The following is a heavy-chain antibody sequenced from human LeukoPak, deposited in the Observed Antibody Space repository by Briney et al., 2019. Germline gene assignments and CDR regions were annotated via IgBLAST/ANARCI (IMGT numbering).Heavy chain of an antibody. Sequence: SETLSLTCTVSGGSISSYYWSWIRQPPGKGLEWIGHIYNSGSTNYNPSLKSRVTISVDTSKNQFSLKLSSVTAADTAVYYCAKGRDRYSKIDYWGQGTLVTVSS. CDR3: AKGRDRYSKIDY. D-gene: IGHD4-4*01. CDR1: GGSISSYY. CDR2: IYNSGST. J-gene: IGHJ4*02. V-gene: IGHV4-59*01.